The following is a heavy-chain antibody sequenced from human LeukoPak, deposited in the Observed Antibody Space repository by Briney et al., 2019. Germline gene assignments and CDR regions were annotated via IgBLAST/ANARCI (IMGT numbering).Heavy chain of an antibody. CDR2: IYPGDSDT. CDR3: ARGGAVERYCSSTSCYWVDAFDI. Sequence: GESLKISCKGSGYSFTSYWIGWVRQMPGKGLEWMGIIYPGDSDTRYSPSFQGQVTISADKSISTAYLQWSSLKASDTAIYYCARGGAVERYCSSTSCYWVDAFDIWGQGTMVTVSS. CDR1: GYSFTSYW. D-gene: IGHD2-2*01. V-gene: IGHV5-51*01. J-gene: IGHJ3*02.